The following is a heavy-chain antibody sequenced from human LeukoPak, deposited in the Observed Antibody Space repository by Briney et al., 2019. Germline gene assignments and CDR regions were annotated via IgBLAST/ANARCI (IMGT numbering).Heavy chain of an antibody. V-gene: IGHV5-51*01. D-gene: IGHD3-10*01. CDR1: GYSFTTYW. CDR2: IYPGDSDT. J-gene: IGHJ4*02. Sequence: GESLKISCKGSGYSFTTYWIGWVRQIPGKGLEWMGIIYPGDSDTRYSPSFQGQVTISAAKSITTAYLHWSSLKASDTAMFYCVRLSVGYEYYGSGGNTEFGYWGQGTLVTVSS. CDR3: VRLSVGYEYYGSGGNTEFGY.